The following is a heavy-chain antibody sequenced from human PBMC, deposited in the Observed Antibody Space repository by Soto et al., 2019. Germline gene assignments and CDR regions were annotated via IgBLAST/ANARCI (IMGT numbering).Heavy chain of an antibody. D-gene: IGHD3-10*01. J-gene: IGHJ4*02. CDR2: IYPGDSDT. CDR3: ARPKDGSGSYLNYFDY. CDR1: GYSFTSYW. Sequence: GESLKISCKGSGYSFTSYWIGWVRQMPGKGLEWMGIIYPGDSDTRYSPSFQGQVTISADKSISTAYLQWSSLKASDTAMYYCARPKDGSGSYLNYFDYWGQGTLVTVSS. V-gene: IGHV5-51*01.